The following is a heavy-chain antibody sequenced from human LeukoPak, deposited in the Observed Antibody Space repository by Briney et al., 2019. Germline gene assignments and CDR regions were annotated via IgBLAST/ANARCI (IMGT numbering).Heavy chain of an antibody. V-gene: IGHV3-66*02. CDR3: AMGGYGSGSYFSYYYYMDV. D-gene: IGHD3-10*01. CDR2: IYSGGST. J-gene: IGHJ6*03. CDR1: GFTVSSNY. Sequence: GGSLRLSCAASGFTVSSNYMSWVRQAPGKGLEWVSVIYSGGSTYYADSVKGRFTISRDNSKNTLYLQMNSLIAEDTAVYYCAMGGYGSGSYFSYYYYMDVWGKGTTVTVSS.